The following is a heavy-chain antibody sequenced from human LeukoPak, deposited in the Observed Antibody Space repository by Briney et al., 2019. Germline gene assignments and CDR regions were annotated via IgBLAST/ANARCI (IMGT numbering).Heavy chain of an antibody. CDR1: GGSISSYY. J-gene: IGHJ6*02. D-gene: IGHD6-13*01. Sequence: PSETLSLTCTVSGGSISSYYWSWIRQPPGKGLEWIGYIYYSGSTNYNPSLKSRVTISVDTSKNQFSLKLSSVTAADTAVYYCARHASTAALSGYYYGMDVWGQGTTVTVSS. V-gene: IGHV4-59*01. CDR3: ARHASTAALSGYYYGMDV. CDR2: IYYSGST.